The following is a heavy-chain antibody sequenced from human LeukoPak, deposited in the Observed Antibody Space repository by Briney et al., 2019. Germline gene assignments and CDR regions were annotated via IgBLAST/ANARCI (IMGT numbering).Heavy chain of an antibody. V-gene: IGHV4-30-4*08. D-gene: IGHD2-8*01. Sequence: SETLSLTCAVYGGSFSGYYWSWIRQPPGKGLEWIGYIYYSGSTYYNPSLKSRVTISVDTSKNQFYLKLSSVTAADTAVYYCASKQKGYCTNGVCSDYYYGMDVWGQGTTVTVSS. J-gene: IGHJ6*02. CDR3: ASKQKGYCTNGVCSDYYYGMDV. CDR2: IYYSGST. CDR1: GGSFSGYY.